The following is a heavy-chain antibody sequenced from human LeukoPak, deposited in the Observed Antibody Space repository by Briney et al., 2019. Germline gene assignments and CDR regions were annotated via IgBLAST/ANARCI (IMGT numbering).Heavy chain of an antibody. CDR3: SSSWAN. CDR2: IKSKTDGGTT. CDR1: EFTFSSAW. J-gene: IGHJ4*02. D-gene: IGHD1-26*01. V-gene: IGHV3-15*01. Sequence: GGSLRLSCAASEFTFSSAWMTWVRQAPGKGLERVGRIKSKTDGGTTDYAAPVKGRFIISRDDSKNTLYLQMNSLKTEDTAMYYCSSSWANWGQGTLVTVSS.